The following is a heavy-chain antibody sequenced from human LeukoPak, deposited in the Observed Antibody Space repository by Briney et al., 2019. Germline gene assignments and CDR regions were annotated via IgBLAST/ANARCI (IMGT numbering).Heavy chain of an antibody. CDR2: ISGNGGST. D-gene: IGHD5-12*01. V-gene: IGHV3-23*01. CDR3: AKFCGSKWLRLGKGYLYFDL. Sequence: GGSLRLSCAASGFTFSSYAMSWVRQAPGEGLEWVSAISGNGGSTYYADSVKGRFTISRDNSKNTLYLHMNSLRAEDTALYSCAKFCGSKWLRLGKGYLYFDLWGRGTLVTVSS. J-gene: IGHJ2*01. CDR1: GFTFSSYA.